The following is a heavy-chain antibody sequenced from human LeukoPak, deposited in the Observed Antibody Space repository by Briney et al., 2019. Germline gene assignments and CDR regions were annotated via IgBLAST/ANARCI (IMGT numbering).Heavy chain of an antibody. V-gene: IGHV4-61*02. CDR1: GGSISSGSYY. CDR2: IYTSGSN. D-gene: IGHD3-10*01. CDR3: ARSKVRGVITYYFDY. J-gene: IGHJ4*02. Sequence: SQTLSLTCTVSGGSISSGSYYWSWIRQPAGRGLEWIGRIYTSGSNNYNPSLKSRVTISVYTSKNQFSLKLSSVTAADTAVYYCARSKVRGVITYYFDYWGQGTLVTVSS.